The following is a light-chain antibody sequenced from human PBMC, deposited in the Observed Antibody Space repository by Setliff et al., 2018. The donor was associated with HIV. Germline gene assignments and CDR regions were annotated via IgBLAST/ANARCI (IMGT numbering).Light chain of an antibody. CDR1: SSNIGSNT. CDR2: GDH. CDR3: AAWDDSLHGVV. Sequence: GQRITISCSGSSSNIGSNTVNWYQQFPGTAPKLLISGDHQRPSGVPDRLSGSKSGTSASLAISGLQSEDEADYYCAAWDDSLHGVVFGGGTKVTVL. V-gene: IGLV1-44*01. J-gene: IGLJ3*02.